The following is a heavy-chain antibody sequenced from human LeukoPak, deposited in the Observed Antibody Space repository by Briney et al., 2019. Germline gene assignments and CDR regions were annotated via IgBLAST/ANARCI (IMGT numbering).Heavy chain of an antibody. Sequence: SETLSLTCTVSGGSITGSTYYWGWIRQPPGKGLEWIVSVIHSGTTYYNPSLRSRVIVSMDTSKKQFSLRLSSVTAADTAVYYCARHDYDSTRNRRDYYFDYWSQGTLVTVSS. CDR1: GGSITGSTYY. J-gene: IGHJ4*02. D-gene: IGHD3-22*01. V-gene: IGHV4-39*01. CDR2: VIHSGTT. CDR3: ARHDYDSTRNRRDYYFDY.